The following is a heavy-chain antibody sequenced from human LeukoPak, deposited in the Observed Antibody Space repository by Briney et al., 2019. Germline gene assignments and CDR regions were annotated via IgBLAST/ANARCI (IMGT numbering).Heavy chain of an antibody. Sequence: PGGSLRLSCAASGFTFSSYSMNWVRQAPGKGLEWVSSISSSSSYIYYADSVKGRFTISRDNAKNSLYLQMNSLRAEDTAVYHCARAGGSGSYNFDYWGQGTLVTVSS. CDR3: ARAGGSGSYNFDY. CDR2: ISSSSSYI. D-gene: IGHD3-10*01. J-gene: IGHJ4*02. V-gene: IGHV3-21*01. CDR1: GFTFSSYS.